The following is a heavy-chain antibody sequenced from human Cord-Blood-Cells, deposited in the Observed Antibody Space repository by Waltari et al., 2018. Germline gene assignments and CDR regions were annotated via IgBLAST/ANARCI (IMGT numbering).Heavy chain of an antibody. J-gene: IGHJ4*02. D-gene: IGHD3-3*01. V-gene: IGHV4-39*01. CDR3: ARHPASITIFGVVITPLFDY. CDR2: FYYSGST. CDR1: GGSISRSSYY. Sequence: QLQLQESGPGLVKPPETLSLTCTVSGGSISRSSYYWGWIRQPPGKGPEWSGSFYYSGSTYYNPSLKIRVTISVDTSNNQFSLKLSSVTAADTAVYYCARHPASITIFGVVITPLFDYWGQGTLVTVSS.